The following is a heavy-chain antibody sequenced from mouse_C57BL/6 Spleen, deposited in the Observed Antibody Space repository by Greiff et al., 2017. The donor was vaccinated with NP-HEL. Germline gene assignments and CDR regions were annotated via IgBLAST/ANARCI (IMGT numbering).Heavy chain of an antibody. CDR1: GYTFTGYW. D-gene: IGHD1-1*01. Sequence: VQLQQPGAELMKPGASVKLSCKATGYTFTGYWIEWVKQRPGHGLEWIGEILPGSGSTNYNEKFKGKATFTADKSSNTAYMQLSSLTTEDSAIYYWARSPTEYYGRSSYDDWGKGTTLTVAS. V-gene: IGHV1-9*01. J-gene: IGHJ2*01. CDR2: ILPGSGST. CDR3: ARSPTEYYGRSSYDD.